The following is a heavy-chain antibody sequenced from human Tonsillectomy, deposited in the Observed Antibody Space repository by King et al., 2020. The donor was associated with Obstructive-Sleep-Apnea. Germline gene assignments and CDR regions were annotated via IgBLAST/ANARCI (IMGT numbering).Heavy chain of an antibody. V-gene: IGHV3-23*04. Sequence: VQLVESGGGLVQPGGSLILSCAASGLTFSSYAMSWFRQAPGKGLEGVSGISVSVGATYYAVSVKGRFTISRDNSKNTLYLQMNSLRAEDTAVYYCAKEGHIRAFLADYWGQGTLVTVSS. J-gene: IGHJ4*02. D-gene: IGHD3-3*01. CDR2: ISVSVGAT. CDR1: GLTFSSYA. CDR3: AKEGHIRAFLADY.